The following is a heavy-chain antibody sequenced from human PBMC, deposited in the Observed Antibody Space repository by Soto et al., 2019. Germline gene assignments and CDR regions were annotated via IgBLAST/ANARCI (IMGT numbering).Heavy chain of an antibody. D-gene: IGHD6-19*01. CDR1: GFTFSSYA. CDR2: ISGSGGST. Sequence: GGSLRLSCAASGFTFSSYAMSWVRQAPGKGLEWVSAISGSGGSTYYADSVKGRFTISRDNSKNTLYLQKNSLRAEDTAVDYCAKGNEAQEAVAGTSVYYYRMDVWGQGTTVTVSS. V-gene: IGHV3-23*01. J-gene: IGHJ6*02. CDR3: AKGNEAQEAVAGTSVYYYRMDV.